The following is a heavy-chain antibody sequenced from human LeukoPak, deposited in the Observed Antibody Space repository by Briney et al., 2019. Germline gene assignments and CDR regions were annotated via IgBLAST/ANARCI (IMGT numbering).Heavy chain of an antibody. CDR2: ISYDGSNK. J-gene: IGHJ6*04. CDR1: GFTFSSYA. D-gene: IGHD6-19*01. CDR3: ARAHSSGWLVYHYYYGMDV. Sequence: GRSLRLSCAASGFTFSSYAMHWVRQAPGKGLEWVAVISYDGSNKYYADSVKGRFTISRDNSKNTLYLQMNSLRAEDTAVYYCARAHSSGWLVYHYYYGMDVWGKGTTVTVSS. V-gene: IGHV3-30*04.